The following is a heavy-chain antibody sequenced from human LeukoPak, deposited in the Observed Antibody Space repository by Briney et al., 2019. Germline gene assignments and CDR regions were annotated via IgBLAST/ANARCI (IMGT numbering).Heavy chain of an antibody. Sequence: GGSLRLSCAASGFTFSSYAMSGVRQAPGKGLEWVSAISGSGGSTYYADSVKGRFTISRDNSKNTLYLQMNSLRAEDTAVYYCAKDKSVVPASHDYWGQGTLVTVSS. CDR1: GFTFSSYA. J-gene: IGHJ4*02. CDR3: AKDKSVVPASHDY. D-gene: IGHD2-2*01. V-gene: IGHV3-23*01. CDR2: ISGSGGST.